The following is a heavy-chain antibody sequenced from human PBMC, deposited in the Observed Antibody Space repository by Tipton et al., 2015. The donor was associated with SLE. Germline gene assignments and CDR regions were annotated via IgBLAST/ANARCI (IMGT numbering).Heavy chain of an antibody. J-gene: IGHJ6*02. V-gene: IGHV4-30-2*01. CDR2: IHHSGST. CDR1: GGSIYSDTYS. D-gene: IGHD6-19*01. CDR3: ARGKGNSSGWGHYYFYGMDV. Sequence: TLSLTCAVSGGSIYSDTYSWSWIRQPPGKGLEWIGYIHHSGSTYYNPSLRSRVTMSVDTSKKQFSLKLGSVTAADTAVYYCARGKGNSSGWGHYYFYGMDVWGQGTTVTVSS.